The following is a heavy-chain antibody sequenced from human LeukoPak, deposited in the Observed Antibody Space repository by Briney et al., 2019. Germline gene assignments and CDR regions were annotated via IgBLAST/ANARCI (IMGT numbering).Heavy chain of an antibody. J-gene: IGHJ4*02. Sequence: LKPSETLSLTCAVYGGSFSGYYWSWIRQPPGKGLEWIGEINHSGSTNYNPSLKSRVTISVDTSKNQFSLKLSSVTAADTAVYYCARHSSYYGNFDYWGQGTLVTVSS. CDR2: INHSGST. D-gene: IGHD3-10*01. CDR1: GGSFSGYY. V-gene: IGHV4-34*01. CDR3: ARHSSYYGNFDY.